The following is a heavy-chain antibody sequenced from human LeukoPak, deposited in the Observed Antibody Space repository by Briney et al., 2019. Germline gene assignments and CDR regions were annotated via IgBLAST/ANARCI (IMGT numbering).Heavy chain of an antibody. D-gene: IGHD6-13*01. J-gene: IGHJ4*02. V-gene: IGHV4-59*02. Sequence: PGGSLRLSCAASGFTVSSNYMSWVRQAPGKGLEWIGYIYHSGSTNYNPSLKSRVTISVDTSKNQFSLKLSSVTAADTAFYYCARTGYSSSWSYYFDYWGQGTLVTVSS. CDR2: IYHSGST. CDR3: ARTGYSSSWSYYFDY. CDR1: GFTVSSNY.